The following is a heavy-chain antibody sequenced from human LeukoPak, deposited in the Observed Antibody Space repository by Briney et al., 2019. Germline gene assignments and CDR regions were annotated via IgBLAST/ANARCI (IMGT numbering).Heavy chain of an antibody. CDR3: ARHRGQPGAFDI. CDR2: IYYSGST. J-gene: IGHJ3*02. V-gene: IGHV4-34*01. Sequence: SETLSLTCAVYGGSFSGYYWSWIRQPPGKGLEWIGSIYYSGSTYYNPSLKSRVTISVDTSKNQLSLKLSSVTAADTAVYYCARHRGQPGAFDIWGQGTMVTVSS. D-gene: IGHD3-10*01. CDR1: GGSFSGYY.